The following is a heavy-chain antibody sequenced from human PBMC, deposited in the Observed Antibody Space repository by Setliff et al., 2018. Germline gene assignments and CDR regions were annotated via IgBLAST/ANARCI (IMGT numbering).Heavy chain of an antibody. CDR1: GYTFTSYY. D-gene: IGHD3-22*01. CDR3: ARDVFPYHYEGAFDI. J-gene: IGHJ3*02. V-gene: IGHV1-46*01. Sequence: ASVKVSCKASGYTFTSYYMHWVRQAPGQGLEWMGIINPSGGSTSYAQKFQGRVTMTRDTSTSTVFMELSSLRSEDTAVYYCARDVFPYHYEGAFDIWGQGTMVTVSS. CDR2: INPSGGST.